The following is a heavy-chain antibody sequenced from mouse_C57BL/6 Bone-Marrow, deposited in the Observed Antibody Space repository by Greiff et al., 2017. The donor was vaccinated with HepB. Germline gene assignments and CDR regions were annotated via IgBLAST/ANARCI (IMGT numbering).Heavy chain of an antibody. J-gene: IGHJ4*01. CDR1: GYTFTSYG. CDR3: AREGITTVVPYAMDY. V-gene: IGHV1-81*01. CDR2: IYPRSGNT. Sequence: QVQLKQSGAELGRPGASVKLSCKASGYTFTSYGISWVKQRTGQGLEWIGEIYPRSGNTYYNEKFKGKATLTADKSSSTAYMELRSLTSEDSAVYFCAREGITTVVPYAMDYWGQGTSVTVSS. D-gene: IGHD1-1*01.